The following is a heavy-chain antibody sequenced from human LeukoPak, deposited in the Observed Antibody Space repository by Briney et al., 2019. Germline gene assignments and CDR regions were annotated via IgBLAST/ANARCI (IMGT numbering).Heavy chain of an antibody. CDR3: ASEGGVPAWFDP. CDR1: GGSISSSSYY. CDR2: IYYSGST. V-gene: IGHV4-39*07. D-gene: IGHD2-15*01. Sequence: SETLSLTCTVSGGSISSSSYYWGWIRQPPGKGLEWIGSIYYSGSTYYNPSLKSRVTISVDTSKNQFSLKLSSVTAADTAVYYCASEGGVPAWFDPWGQGTLVTVSS. J-gene: IGHJ5*02.